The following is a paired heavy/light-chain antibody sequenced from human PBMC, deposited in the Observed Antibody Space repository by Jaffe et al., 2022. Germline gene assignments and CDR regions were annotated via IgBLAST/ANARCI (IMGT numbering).Heavy chain of an antibody. D-gene: IGHD3-10*01. CDR1: GYTFTSYG. Sequence: QVQLVQSGAEVKKPGASVKVSCKASGYTFTSYGINWVRQAPGQGLEWMGWITVYNGNTKYAQKLQGRVTMTTDTSTSTVYMELRSLRSDDTAVYYCARDRGGITILQGGMGYWGQGTLVTVSS. CDR2: ITVYNGNT. V-gene: IGHV1-18*01. J-gene: IGHJ4*02. CDR3: ARDRGGITILQGGMGY.
Light chain of an antibody. CDR2: EVS. J-gene: IGLJ2*01. CDR1: SSDIGGYNY. V-gene: IGLV2-14*01. Sequence: QSALTQPASVSGSPGQSITISCTGTSSDIGGYNYVSWYQHHPGKAPKLMIYEVSNRPSGVSNRFSGSKSGNTASLTISGLQAEDEADYYCSSSTSSSTLIFGGGTKLTVL. CDR3: SSSTSSSTLI.